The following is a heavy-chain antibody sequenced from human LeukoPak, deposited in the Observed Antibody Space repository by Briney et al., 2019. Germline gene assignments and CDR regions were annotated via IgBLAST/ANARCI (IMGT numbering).Heavy chain of an antibody. CDR3: ARGHYGGNNYYYYYMDV. V-gene: IGHV4-39*07. J-gene: IGHJ6*03. CDR1: GDSISSYY. Sequence: SETLSLTCTVSGDSISSYYWGWIRQPPGKGLEWIGSIYYSGSTYYNPSLKSRVTISVDTSKNQFSLKLSSVTAADTAVYYCARGHYGGNNYYYYYMDVWGKGATVTVSS. D-gene: IGHD4-23*01. CDR2: IYYSGST.